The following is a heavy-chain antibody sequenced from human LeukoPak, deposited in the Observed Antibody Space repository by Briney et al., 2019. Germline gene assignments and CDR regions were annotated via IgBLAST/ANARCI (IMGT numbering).Heavy chain of an antibody. Sequence: SETLSLTCTVSGRSISSGSYYWSWIRQPAGKGLEWIGRIYTSGSTNYNPSLKSRVTISVDTSKNQFSLKLSSVTAADTAVYYCARATYYYDSSGYWHFDYWGQGTLVTVSS. J-gene: IGHJ4*02. CDR3: ARATYYYDSSGYWHFDY. D-gene: IGHD3-22*01. CDR1: GRSISSGSYY. V-gene: IGHV4-61*02. CDR2: IYTSGST.